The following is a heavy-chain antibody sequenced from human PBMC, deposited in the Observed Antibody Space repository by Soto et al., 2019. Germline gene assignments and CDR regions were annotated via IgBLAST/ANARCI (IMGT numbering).Heavy chain of an antibody. J-gene: IGHJ4*02. Sequence: EVQLVQSGGGLVKPGGSLRLSCVGSGFTFSNAWMNWVRQAPGKGLEWVGRIKSKIDGGTTDYAAPVKGRFTISRDDSKNTVYLQMNSLKTEDTAVYHYTTDHPYYYDGSCYDHWGQGTLVTVSS. CDR2: IKSKIDGGTT. D-gene: IGHD3-22*01. CDR1: GFTFSNAW. V-gene: IGHV3-15*07. CDR3: TTDHPYYYDGSCYDH.